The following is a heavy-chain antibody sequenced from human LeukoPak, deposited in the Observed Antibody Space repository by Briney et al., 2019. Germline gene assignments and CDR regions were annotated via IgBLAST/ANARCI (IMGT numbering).Heavy chain of an antibody. J-gene: IGHJ4*02. CDR1: GFTFSSYG. V-gene: IGHV3-23*01. CDR2: IRSSGDIT. CDR3: AKGGGATVPFDN. D-gene: IGHD4-11*01. Sequence: PGGSLRLSCAASGFTFSSYGMRWVRQAPGKGLEWVSSIRSSGDITDYADSVKGRFTISRDNSKNTLYLQMNSLRVEDTAVYYCAKGGGATVPFDNWGQGTLVTVSS.